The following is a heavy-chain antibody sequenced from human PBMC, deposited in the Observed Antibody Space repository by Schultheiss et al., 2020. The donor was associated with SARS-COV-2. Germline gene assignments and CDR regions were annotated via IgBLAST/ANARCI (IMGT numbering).Heavy chain of an antibody. D-gene: IGHD2-15*01. CDR1: GFTFSSYS. CDR3: AKAGIVVVVAAIFDY. J-gene: IGHJ4*02. V-gene: IGHV3-23*01. CDR2: ISGSGGST. Sequence: GSLRLSCAASGFTFSSYSMNWVRQAPGKGLEWVSAISGSGGSTYYADSVKGRFTISRDNSKNTLYLQMNSLRVEDTAIYYCAKAGIVVVVAAIFDYWGQGTLVTVSS.